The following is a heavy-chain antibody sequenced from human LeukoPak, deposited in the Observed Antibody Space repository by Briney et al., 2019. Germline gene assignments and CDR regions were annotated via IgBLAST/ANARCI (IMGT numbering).Heavy chain of an antibody. J-gene: IGHJ4*02. CDR3: ARSSHYDILTGYSYYFDY. CDR1: GGSISSYY. D-gene: IGHD3-9*01. V-gene: IGHV4-59*01. Sequence: SETLPLTCTVSGGSISSYYWSWIRQPPGKGLEWIGYIYYSGSTNYNPSLKSRVTISVDTSKNQFSLKLSSVTAADTAVYYCARSSHYDILTGYSYYFDYWGQGTLVTVSS. CDR2: IYYSGST.